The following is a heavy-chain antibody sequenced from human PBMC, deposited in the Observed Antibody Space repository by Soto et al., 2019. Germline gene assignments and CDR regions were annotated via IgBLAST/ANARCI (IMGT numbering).Heavy chain of an antibody. J-gene: IGHJ4*02. V-gene: IGHV3-64*01. Sequence: GGSLRLSCAASGFTFSSYAMHWVRQAPGKGLEYVSAISSNGGSTYYANSVKGRFTISRDNSKNTLYLQMGSLRAEDMAVYYCARGGGYCTNGVCYTYDYWGQGTLVTVSS. CDR2: ISSNGGST. CDR3: ARGGGYCTNGVCYTYDY. CDR1: GFTFSSYA. D-gene: IGHD2-8*01.